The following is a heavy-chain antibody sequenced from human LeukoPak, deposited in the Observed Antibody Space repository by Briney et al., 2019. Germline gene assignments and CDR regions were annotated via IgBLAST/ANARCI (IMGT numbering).Heavy chain of an antibody. Sequence: DPSETLSLTCTVSGGSISSYYWSWIRQPPGKGLEWIGYIYYSGSTNYNPSLKSRVTISVDTSKNQFSLKLSSVTAADTAVYYCVRVGLNPWGMVRGVSNWFDPWGQGTLVTVSS. V-gene: IGHV4-59*01. CDR3: VRVGLNPWGMVRGVSNWFDP. CDR1: GGSISSYY. J-gene: IGHJ5*02. D-gene: IGHD3-10*01. CDR2: IYYSGST.